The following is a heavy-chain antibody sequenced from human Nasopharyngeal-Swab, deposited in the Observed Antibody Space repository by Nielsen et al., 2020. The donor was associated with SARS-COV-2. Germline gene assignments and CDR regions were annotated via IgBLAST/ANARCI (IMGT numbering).Heavy chain of an antibody. CDR2: ISYDGSNK. CDR1: GFTFSSYA. D-gene: IGHD6-19*01. Sequence: GESLKISCAASGFTFSSYAMHWVRQAPGKGLEWVAVISYDGSNKYYADSVKGRFTISRDNSKNTLYLQMNSLRAEDTAVYYCASGWLEASAFDTWGQGTMVTVSS. J-gene: IGHJ3*02. V-gene: IGHV3-30*04. CDR3: ASGWLEASAFDT.